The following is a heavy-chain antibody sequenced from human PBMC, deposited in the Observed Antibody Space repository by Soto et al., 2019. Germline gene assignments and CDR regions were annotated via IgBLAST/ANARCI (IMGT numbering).Heavy chain of an antibody. D-gene: IGHD3-3*01. V-gene: IGHV4-59*01. Sequence: SETLSLTCTVSGGSISSYYWSWIRQPPGKGLEWIGYIYYSGSTNYNPSLKSRVTISVDTSKNQFSLKLSSVTAGDRAVYYCGRAYDFWRVFFLWFAPWGQGTLVTVSS. CDR2: IYYSGST. J-gene: IGHJ5*02. CDR1: GGSISSYY. CDR3: GRAYDFWRVFFLWFAP.